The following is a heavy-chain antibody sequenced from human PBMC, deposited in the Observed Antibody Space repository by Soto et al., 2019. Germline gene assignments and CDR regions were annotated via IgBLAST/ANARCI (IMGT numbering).Heavy chain of an antibody. D-gene: IGHD1-1*01. Sequence: QVQLVESGGGVVQPGRSLRLSCAASGFTFSNYGMHWVRQAPGKGLEWVIVISYDGNVAYYADSVQGRFTISRDNYKNTLYLQMNSLRTEDTAMYYCAKEGPITNWYFDSWGQGTLVTVSS. CDR3: AKEGPITNWYFDS. CDR1: GFTFSNYG. V-gene: IGHV3-30*18. CDR2: ISYDGNVA. J-gene: IGHJ4*02.